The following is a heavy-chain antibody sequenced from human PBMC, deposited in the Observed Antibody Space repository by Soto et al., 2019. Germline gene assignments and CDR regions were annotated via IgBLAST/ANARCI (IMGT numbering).Heavy chain of an antibody. D-gene: IGHD3-22*01. CDR1: GCTFSNAW. J-gene: IGHJ4*01. Sequence: GGSLRLSCAASGCTFSNAWINWVRQAPGKGLEWVGRIKSKIHGGTTDFAAPVKGRFAISRDDSKNVAYMEMNSLKIEGTAVYYCSTDSYSDLTVVRLDNWGHGILVTVSS. CDR3: STDSYSDLTVVRLDN. CDR2: IKSKIHGGTT. V-gene: IGHV3-15*07.